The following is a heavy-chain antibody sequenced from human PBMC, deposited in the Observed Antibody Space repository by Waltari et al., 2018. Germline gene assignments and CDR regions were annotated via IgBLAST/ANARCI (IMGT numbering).Heavy chain of an antibody. Sequence: SLRLSCSASALTFSTYVINWVRQAPGKGLEWVCSISGSGAEWYAESVRGRFTISRDNPKNTVFLQMNSLRVEDTALYYCAKDDRYPDDVFGLWGLGTMVTVSS. J-gene: IGHJ3*01. V-gene: IGHV3-23*01. CDR3: AKDDRYPDDVFGL. CDR2: ISGSGAE. D-gene: IGHD2-2*02. CDR1: ALTFSTYV.